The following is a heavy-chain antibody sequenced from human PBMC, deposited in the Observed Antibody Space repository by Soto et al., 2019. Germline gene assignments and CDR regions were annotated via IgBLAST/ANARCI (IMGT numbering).Heavy chain of an antibody. D-gene: IGHD1-26*01. V-gene: IGHV1-2*02. CDR3: AKGGAIVAAGTRVYLYNAMDV. CDR1: GYTFTGYY. J-gene: IGHJ6*02. Sequence: ASVKVSCKASGYTFTGYYVHWVRQAPGQGLEWMGWINPNSGDTYLAQRFQGRVTMNRDTSIGAAYMELRGLTSDDTAEYYCAKGGAIVAAGTRVYLYNAMDVWGQGTTVTV. CDR2: INPNSGDT.